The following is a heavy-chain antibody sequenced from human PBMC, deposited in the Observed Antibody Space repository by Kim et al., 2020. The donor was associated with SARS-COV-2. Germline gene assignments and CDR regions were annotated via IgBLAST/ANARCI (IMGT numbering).Heavy chain of an antibody. CDR2: ISYDGSNK. Sequence: GGSLRLSCAASGFTFSSYGMHWVRQAPGKGLEWVAVISYDGSNKYYADSVKGRFTISRDNSKNTLYLQMNSLRAEDTAVYYCAKDEKQGFDGYYDFWSGYSPPRFRGLPDHWGQGTLVTVSS. D-gene: IGHD3-3*01. CDR3: AKDEKQGFDGYYDFWSGYSPPRFRGLPDH. V-gene: IGHV3-30*18. CDR1: GFTFSSYG. J-gene: IGHJ1*01.